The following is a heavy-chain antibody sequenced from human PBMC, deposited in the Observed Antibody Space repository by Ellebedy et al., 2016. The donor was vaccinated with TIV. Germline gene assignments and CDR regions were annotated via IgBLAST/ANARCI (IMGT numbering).Heavy chain of an antibody. CDR3: ARLRGAAFDI. CDR2: IYPGDSDT. D-gene: IGHD1-26*01. V-gene: IGHV5-51*01. J-gene: IGHJ3*02. CDR1: EYSFTNDW. Sequence: GGSLRLSCQGSEYSFTNDWIGWVRQMPGKGLEWMGIIYPGDSDTRYSPSFQGQVTISADKSISTAYLQWSRLKASDTAMYYCARLRGAAFDIWGQGTMVTVSS.